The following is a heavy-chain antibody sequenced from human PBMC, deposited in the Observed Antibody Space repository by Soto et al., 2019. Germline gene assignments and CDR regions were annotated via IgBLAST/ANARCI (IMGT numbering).Heavy chain of an antibody. CDR1: GAPFTSYA. D-gene: IGHD6-13*01. Sequence: VKVACPASGAPFTSYAISWVRECRGKGLDWMGGIIPIFGTANYAQKFQGRATITAHESTSKAYMQLRLLRSVATAVYYFARGCSSNHSNYYYDMRGCHQGSTV. CDR3: ARGCSSNHSNYYYDMRG. J-gene: IGHJ6*02. V-gene: IGHV1-69*13. CDR2: IIPIFGTA.